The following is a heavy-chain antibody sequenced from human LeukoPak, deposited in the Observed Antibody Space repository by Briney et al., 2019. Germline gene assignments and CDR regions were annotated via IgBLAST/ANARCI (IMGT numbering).Heavy chain of an antibody. Sequence: SETLSLTCAVYGGSFSGYYWSWIRQPPGKGLEWIGEINHSGSTNYNPSLKSRVTISVDTSKNQFSLKLSSVTAADTAVYYCARGRSFYCSGGSCYGFDYWGQGTLVTVSS. D-gene: IGHD2-15*01. J-gene: IGHJ4*02. CDR2: INHSGST. CDR3: ARGRSFYCSGGSCYGFDY. CDR1: GGSFSGYY. V-gene: IGHV4-34*01.